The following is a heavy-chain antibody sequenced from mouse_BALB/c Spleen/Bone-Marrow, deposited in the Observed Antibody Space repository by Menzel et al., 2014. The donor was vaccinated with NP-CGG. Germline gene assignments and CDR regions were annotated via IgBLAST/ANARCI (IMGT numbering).Heavy chain of an antibody. V-gene: IGHV5-6-3*01. CDR2: INSNGGST. J-gene: IGHJ2*03. CDR1: GFTFSSYG. Sequence: EVKLVESGGGLVQPGGSLKLSCAASGFTFSSYGMSWVRQTPDKRLELVATINSNGGSTYYPDSVKGRFTISRDNAKNTLYLQMSSLKSEDTAMHYCARVWYFDYWGQGTSLTVSS. CDR3: ARVWYFDY.